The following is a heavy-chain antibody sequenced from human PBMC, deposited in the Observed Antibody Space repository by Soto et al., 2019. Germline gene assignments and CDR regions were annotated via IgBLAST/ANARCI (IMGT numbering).Heavy chain of an antibody. V-gene: IGHV1-3*01. D-gene: IGHD3-22*01. CDR3: ARDAYDSSGYYYRAFDI. J-gene: IGHJ3*02. CDR1: GHGYTIYA. Sequence: ALVKVSFKGAGHGYTIYAMHWVRQAHGQRLEWMGWINAGNGNTKYSQKFQGRVTITRDTSASTAYMELSSLRSEDTAVYYCARDAYDSSGYYYRAFDIWGQGTMVTVSS. CDR2: INAGNGNT.